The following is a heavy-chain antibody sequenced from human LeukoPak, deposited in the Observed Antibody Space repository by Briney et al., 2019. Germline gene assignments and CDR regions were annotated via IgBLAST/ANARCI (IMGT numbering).Heavy chain of an antibody. CDR3: ARDPGLSGYYFDF. Sequence: PGGSLRLSCAASGFTFSVYSMNWVRQAPGKGLEWVSYISSSSTTISYADSVKGRFTISRDNAKKSLYLQMNSLRAEDTAVYYCARDPGLSGYYFDFWGQGTLVTVSS. CDR2: ISSSSTTI. J-gene: IGHJ4*02. CDR1: GFTFSVYS. V-gene: IGHV3-48*01. D-gene: IGHD3-22*01.